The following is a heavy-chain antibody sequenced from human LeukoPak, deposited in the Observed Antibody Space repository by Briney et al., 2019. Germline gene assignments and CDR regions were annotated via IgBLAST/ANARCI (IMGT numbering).Heavy chain of an antibody. CDR1: GFTFSSYA. Sequence: GGSLRLSCAASGFTFSSYAMHWVRQAPGKGLEWVAVISYDGSNKYYADSVKGRFTISRDNSKNTLYLQMNSLRSEDTAVYYCASLLTSEMVRGVGGGSNWFDPWGQGTLVTVSS. CDR2: ISYDGSNK. CDR3: ASLLTSEMVRGVGGGSNWFDP. D-gene: IGHD3-10*01. V-gene: IGHV3-30-3*01. J-gene: IGHJ5*02.